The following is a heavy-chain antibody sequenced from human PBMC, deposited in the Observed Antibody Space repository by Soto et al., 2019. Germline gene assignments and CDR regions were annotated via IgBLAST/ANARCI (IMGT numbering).Heavy chain of an antibody. CDR3: ARDQGDG. V-gene: IGHV3-33*01. Sequence: QVQLVESGGGVVQPGRSLKLSCAASGFTFSNYGMHWVRQAPGKGLEWVAVIWYDGSDKYYADSVKGRLTISRDNSKNTVSLQMNSLRAEDTAVYYCARDQGDGWGQGTLVTVSS. CDR1: GFTFSNYG. CDR2: IWYDGSDK. D-gene: IGHD2-21*02. J-gene: IGHJ4*02.